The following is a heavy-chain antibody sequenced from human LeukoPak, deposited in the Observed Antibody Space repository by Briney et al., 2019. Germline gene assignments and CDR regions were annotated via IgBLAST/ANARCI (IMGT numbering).Heavy chain of an antibody. J-gene: IGHJ5*02. D-gene: IGHD6-13*01. CDR3: VSRSINWYKGNNWFDP. CDR2: INMDGSTI. Sequence: GGSLRLSCAASGFTFSSYWMHWVRQGPGKGLVWVARINMDGSTISYADFVKGRFTISRDNAKNTLYLQMNSLRVEDTAVYYCVSRSINWYKGNNWFDPWGQGTLVTVSS. V-gene: IGHV3-74*01. CDR1: GFTFSSYW.